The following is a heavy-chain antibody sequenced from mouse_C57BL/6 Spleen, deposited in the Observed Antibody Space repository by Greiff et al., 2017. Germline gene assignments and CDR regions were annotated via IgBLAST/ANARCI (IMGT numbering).Heavy chain of an antibody. D-gene: IGHD2-5*01. CDR3: ARWGYSNYGGADY. CDR2: IYPSDSET. Sequence: QVQLQQPGAELVRPGSSVKLSCKASGYTFTSYWMDWVKQRPGQGLEWIGNIYPSDSETHYNQKFKDKATLTVDKSSSTAYMQLSSLTSEDSAVYYCARWGYSNYGGADYWGQGTTLTVSS. V-gene: IGHV1-61*01. CDR1: GYTFTSYW. J-gene: IGHJ2*01.